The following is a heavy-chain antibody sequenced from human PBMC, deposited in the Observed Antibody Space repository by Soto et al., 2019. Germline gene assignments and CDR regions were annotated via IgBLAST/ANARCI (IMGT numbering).Heavy chain of an antibody. CDR3: AAGMGRDYDYVWGSISFDQ. V-gene: IGHV3-23*01. D-gene: IGHD3-16*01. CDR1: GFIFATTA. Sequence: VQLLQSGGGLVQPGGSLRLSCEASGFIFATTAMGWVRQAPGKGLEWVSTISGSGVRTYYADSVKGRFTISRGNSKNTLFLQTNSLRADDTAVYFCAAGMGRDYDYVWGSISFDQWGQGALVTVST. CDR2: ISGSGVRT. J-gene: IGHJ4*02.